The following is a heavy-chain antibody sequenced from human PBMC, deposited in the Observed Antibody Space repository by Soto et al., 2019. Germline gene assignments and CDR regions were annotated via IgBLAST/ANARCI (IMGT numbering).Heavy chain of an antibody. V-gene: IGHV3-23*01. Sequence: PGGSLRLSCAASGFTFSSYAMSWVRQAPGKGLEWVSAISGSGGSTYYADSVKGRFTTSRDNSKNTLYLQMNSLRAEDTAVYYCAKDKVSGARDYYDSSGYYQGTFYYWGQGTLVTVAS. J-gene: IGHJ4*02. CDR3: AKDKVSGARDYYDSSGYYQGTFYY. D-gene: IGHD3-22*01. CDR2: ISGSGGST. CDR1: GFTFSSYA.